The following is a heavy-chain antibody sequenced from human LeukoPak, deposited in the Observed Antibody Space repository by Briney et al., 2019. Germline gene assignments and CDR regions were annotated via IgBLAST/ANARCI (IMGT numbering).Heavy chain of an antibody. D-gene: IGHD3-22*01. CDR1: GGSINSADYS. J-gene: IGHJ4*02. CDR2: ISHFGGT. Sequence: SETLSLTCTVPGGSINSADYSWSWIRKSAGKGLEWIGYISHFGGTHDNPSFSSRVAMSIDRSKNQFSLSLSSVTAADTAVYCCARGARYYYDTSGYFDFWGQGILVTVSS. V-gene: IGHV4-30-2*06. CDR3: ARGARYYYDTSGYFDF.